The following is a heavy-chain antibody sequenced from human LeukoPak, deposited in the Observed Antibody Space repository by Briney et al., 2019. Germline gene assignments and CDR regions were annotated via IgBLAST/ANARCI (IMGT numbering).Heavy chain of an antibody. CDR2: ITPFNGNT. J-gene: IGHJ4*02. CDR1: GYTFTYRY. D-gene: IGHD5-12*01. V-gene: IGHV1-45*02. Sequence: SVKVSCKASGYTFTYRYLHWVRQAPGQALEWMGWITPFNGNTNYAQKFQDRVTITRDRSMSTAYMELSSLRSEDTAMYYCARFSGYDTPDDYWGQGTLVTVSS. CDR3: ARFSGYDTPDDY.